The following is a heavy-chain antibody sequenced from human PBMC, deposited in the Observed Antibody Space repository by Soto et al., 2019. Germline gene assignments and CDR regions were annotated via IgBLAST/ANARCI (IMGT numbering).Heavy chain of an antibody. CDR2: INPNNGGT. CDR1: GYSFTGNS. Sequence: QVHLVQSGAEVKKPGASVKVSCKASGYSFTGNSMHWVRQAPGQGLEWMGWINPNNGGTNYAQKFQGRVTMTRDTSIRTAYMDLSRLRSDATAVYYCAMQRGGVVYWGQGTLVTVSS. V-gene: IGHV1-2*02. D-gene: IGHD6-25*01. J-gene: IGHJ4*02. CDR3: AMQRGGVVY.